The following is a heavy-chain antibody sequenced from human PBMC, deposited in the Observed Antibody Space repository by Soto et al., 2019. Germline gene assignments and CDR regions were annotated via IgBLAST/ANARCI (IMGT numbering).Heavy chain of an antibody. D-gene: IGHD3-22*01. V-gene: IGHV3-48*02. CDR3: ARDGRNYYDSSGYYVEYFQH. CDR1: GFTFSSYS. Sequence: PGGSLRLSCAASGFTFSSYSMNWVRQAPGKGLEWVSYISSSSTIYYADSVKGRFTISRDNAKNSLYLQMNSLRDEDTAVYYCARDGRNYYDSSGYYVEYFQHWGQGTLVTVSS. J-gene: IGHJ1*01. CDR2: ISSSSTI.